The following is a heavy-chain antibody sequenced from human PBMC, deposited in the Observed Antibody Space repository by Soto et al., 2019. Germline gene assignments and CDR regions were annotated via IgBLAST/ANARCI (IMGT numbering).Heavy chain of an antibody. CDR3: ARDVIVPAAYFDS. Sequence: GSLRLSCKVSGLTLGDHYASWIRQAPGKGLEWLSFSSKSGSYTNYADSVKGRFTIYRDNAENSIYLQMDSLRAEDTALYFCARDVIVPAAYFDSWGQGTLVTVSS. V-gene: IGHV3-11*06. D-gene: IGHD2-2*01. CDR1: GLTLGDHY. J-gene: IGHJ4*02. CDR2: SSKSGSYT.